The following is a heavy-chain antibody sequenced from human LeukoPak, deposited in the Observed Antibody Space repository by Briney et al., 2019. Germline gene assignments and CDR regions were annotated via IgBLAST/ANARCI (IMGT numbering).Heavy chain of an antibody. D-gene: IGHD3-22*01. V-gene: IGHV3-74*01. Sequence: GGSLRLSCAASGNYWMHWVRQAPGKGLAWVSHINSDGSWTSYADSVKGRFTISRDNSKNTLYLQMNSLRAEDTAVYYCAKDRAITMMEDWGQGTLVTVSS. CDR2: INSDGSWT. CDR3: AKDRAITMMED. J-gene: IGHJ4*02. CDR1: GNYW.